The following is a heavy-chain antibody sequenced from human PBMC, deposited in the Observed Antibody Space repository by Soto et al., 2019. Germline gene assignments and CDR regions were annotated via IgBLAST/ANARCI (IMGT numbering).Heavy chain of an antibody. CDR1: GFIFTNYG. Sequence: PGGSLRLSCVTSGFIFTNYGLNWVRQSPGKGLEWVSFISRTGGSIYYADSVKGRFTISRDNTKNSLILQMESLRVEDTAVYYCVRGGIDHWGQGTLVTVSS. CDR3: VRGGIDH. V-gene: IGHV3-48*03. D-gene: IGHD3-16*01. J-gene: IGHJ4*02. CDR2: ISRTGGSI.